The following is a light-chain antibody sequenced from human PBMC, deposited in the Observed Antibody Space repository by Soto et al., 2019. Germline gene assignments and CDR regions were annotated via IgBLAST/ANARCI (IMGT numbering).Light chain of an antibody. CDR2: SAS. Sequence: DIPMTQSPSSLSASVGDRVTITCRASQGIRNYLAWYQQKPGTIPKLLIYSASTLQSRVPSRFSGSGSGTDFTLTISSLQPEDVATYYCQKYNSVPVTFGQGTRLEIK. V-gene: IGKV1-27*01. CDR3: QKYNSVPVT. J-gene: IGKJ5*01. CDR1: QGIRNY.